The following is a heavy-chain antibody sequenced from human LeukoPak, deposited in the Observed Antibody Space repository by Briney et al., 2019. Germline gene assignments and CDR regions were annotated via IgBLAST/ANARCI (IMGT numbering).Heavy chain of an antibody. D-gene: IGHD2-15*01. V-gene: IGHV1-2*02. CDR3: ARRFCTGGSCYPDY. CDR2: INSNNGVS. CDR1: GYTFTGYY. J-gene: IGHJ4*02. Sequence: ASLKVSCKASGYTFTGYYIHWVRLASGQGLAWMGRINSNNGVSNYAQRFQGRVTMTRDTSISTAYMELSGLTSDDTAVYYCARRFCTGGSCYPDYWGQGTLVTVSS.